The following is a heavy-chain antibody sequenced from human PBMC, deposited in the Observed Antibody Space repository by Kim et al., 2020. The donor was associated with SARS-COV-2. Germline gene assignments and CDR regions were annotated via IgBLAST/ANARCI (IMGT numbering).Heavy chain of an antibody. CDR3: ARSTHGGDWFDP. D-gene: IGHD2-2*01. V-gene: IGHV4-59*01. Sequence: SETLSLTCTVSGGSISSYYWSWIWQPPGKGLEWIGYIYYSGSTNYNPSLKSRVTISVDTSKNQFSLKLSSVTAADTAVYYCARSTHGGDWFDPWGQGTLVTVSS. CDR1: GGSISSYY. J-gene: IGHJ5*02. CDR2: IYYSGST.